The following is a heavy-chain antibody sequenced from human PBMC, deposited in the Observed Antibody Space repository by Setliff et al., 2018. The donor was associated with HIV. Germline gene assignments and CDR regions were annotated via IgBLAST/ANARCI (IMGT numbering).Heavy chain of an antibody. CDR1: GYTFTSYD. CDR2: INPYSGNT. J-gene: IGHJ5*01. D-gene: IGHD3-22*01. CDR3: VRGIYDSSGFWYPHGDS. V-gene: IGHV1-8*01. Sequence: VASVKVSCKASGYTFTSYDINWVRQATGHGLEWMGWINPYSGNTGYAQKVQGRVTMTRETSTSTAYLELSNLRAEDTAVYYCVRGIYDSSGFWYPHGDSWGQGTLVTVSS.